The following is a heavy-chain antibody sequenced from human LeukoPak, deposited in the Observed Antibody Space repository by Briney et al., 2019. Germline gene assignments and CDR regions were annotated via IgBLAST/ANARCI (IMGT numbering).Heavy chain of an antibody. Sequence: GRSLRLSCTASGFTFGDDPMSWVRQAPGKGLEWVGFIRSKAYGGTTEYAASVKGRFTISRDDSKSIAYLQTNSLKTEDTAVYYCTRVPAVAGDYYYYGMDVWGQGTTVTVSS. V-gene: IGHV3-49*04. CDR1: GFTFGDDP. J-gene: IGHJ6*02. CDR2: IRSKAYGGTT. CDR3: TRVPAVAGDYYYYGMDV. D-gene: IGHD6-19*01.